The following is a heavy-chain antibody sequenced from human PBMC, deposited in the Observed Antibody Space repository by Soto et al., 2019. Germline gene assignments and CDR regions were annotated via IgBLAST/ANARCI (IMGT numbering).Heavy chain of an antibody. CDR1: TYTFTIYT. CDR2: INAGDGNT. CDR3: ARVLYTTWGIDA. Sequence: ASVKVSCKASTYTFTIYTIHWVRQAPGQRLEWMGWINAGDGNTKYSQKFQGRVTLTRDTSANTAYMELSSLTSEDTAVYYCARVLYTTWGIDAWGQGTTVTVSS. D-gene: IGHD3-16*01. V-gene: IGHV1-3*01. J-gene: IGHJ6*02.